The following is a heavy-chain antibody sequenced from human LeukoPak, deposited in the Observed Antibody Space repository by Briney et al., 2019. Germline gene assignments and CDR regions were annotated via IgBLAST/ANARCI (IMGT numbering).Heavy chain of an antibody. V-gene: IGHV3-30*18. CDR1: GFSFISYG. CDR2: ISYDGSNK. D-gene: IGHD3-22*01. CDR3: AKEGYYYDSSGYNYYYGMDV. J-gene: IGHJ6*02. Sequence: GGSLRLSCAASGFSFISYGMHWVRQAPGKGLEWVAVISYDGSNKYYADSVKGRFTISRDNSKNTLYLQMNSLRAEDTAVYYCAKEGYYYDSSGYNYYYGMDVWGQGTTVTVSS.